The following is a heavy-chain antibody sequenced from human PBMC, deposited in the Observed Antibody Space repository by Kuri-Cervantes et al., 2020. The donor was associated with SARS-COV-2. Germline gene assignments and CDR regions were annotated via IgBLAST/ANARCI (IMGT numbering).Heavy chain of an antibody. V-gene: IGHV3-21*01. CDR2: ISSSSSYI. J-gene: IGHJ4*02. CDR1: GFTFSSYS. D-gene: IGHD3-10*01. CDR3: AREGYRNYYGSGNEKTFDY. Sequence: GGSLRLSCAASGFTFSSYSMNWVRQAPGKGLEWVSSISSSSSYIYYADSVKGRFTISRDNAKNSLYLQMNSLRAEDTAVYYCAREGYRNYYGSGNEKTFDYCGQGTLVTVSS.